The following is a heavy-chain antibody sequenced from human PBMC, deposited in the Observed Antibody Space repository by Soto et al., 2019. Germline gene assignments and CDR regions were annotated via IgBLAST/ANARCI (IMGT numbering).Heavy chain of an antibody. V-gene: IGHV4-34*01. CDR3: ARGWRFDP. J-gene: IGHJ5*02. D-gene: IGHD1-1*01. Sequence: SETLSLTCVVYGGSFSGYQWNWIRQSPGQGLEWIGEINHSGTTKYNPSLESRINLSVDTSKKQFSLKMFSVTAADTAIYYCARGWRFDPWGQGTQVTVSS. CDR1: GGSFSGYQ. CDR2: INHSGTT.